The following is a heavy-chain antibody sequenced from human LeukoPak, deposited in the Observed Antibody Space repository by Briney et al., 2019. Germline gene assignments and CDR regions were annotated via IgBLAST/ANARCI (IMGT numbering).Heavy chain of an antibody. J-gene: IGHJ4*02. CDR1: GVSVSSGSYY. CDR2: IYYSGST. CDR3: ARVVDSWIQLFDY. D-gene: IGHD5-18*01. Sequence: SETLSLTCTVSGVSVSSGSYYWSWIRQPPGKGLEWIGYIYYSGSTNYNPSLKSRVTISVDTSKNQFSLKLSSVTAADTAVYYCARVVDSWIQLFDYWGQGTLVTVSS. V-gene: IGHV4-61*01.